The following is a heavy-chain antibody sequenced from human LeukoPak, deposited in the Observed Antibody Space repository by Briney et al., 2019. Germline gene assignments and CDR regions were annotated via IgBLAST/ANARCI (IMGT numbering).Heavy chain of an antibody. Sequence: GGSLRLSCEASGFTFSTYAMTWVRQAPGQGLEWVSSIGSDNKPHYSESVKGRFAISRDNSKSMLFLQLNSLRAEDTAVYYCARVGELRYYFDYWGQGTLVTVSS. CDR1: GFTFSTYA. CDR2: IGSDNKP. J-gene: IGHJ4*02. D-gene: IGHD1-26*01. CDR3: ARVGELRYYFDY. V-gene: IGHV3-23*05.